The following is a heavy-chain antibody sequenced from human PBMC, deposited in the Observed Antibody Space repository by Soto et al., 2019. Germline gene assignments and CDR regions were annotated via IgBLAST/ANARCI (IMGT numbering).Heavy chain of an antibody. D-gene: IGHD5-12*01. J-gene: IGHJ6*02. CDR2: IYYSGST. Sequence: PSETLSLTCTVSGGSISSYYWSWIRQPPGKGLEWIGYIYYSGSTNYNPSLKSRVTISVDTSKNQFSLKLNSVTAADTAVYYCARDRHYSGYHGTYYYYGMDVWGQGTTVTVSS. CDR3: ARDRHYSGYHGTYYYYGMDV. CDR1: GGSISSYY. V-gene: IGHV4-59*01.